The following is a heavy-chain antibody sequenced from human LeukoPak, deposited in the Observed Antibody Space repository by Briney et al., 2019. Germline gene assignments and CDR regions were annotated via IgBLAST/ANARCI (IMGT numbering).Heavy chain of an antibody. CDR1: GLTFSSYS. J-gene: IGHJ4*02. CDR2: ISSSISTI. CDR3: ARGPYYFDY. Sequence: GGSLRLSCAASGLTFSSYSMNWVRQAPGKGLEWVSSISSSISTIYYADSVKGRFTISRDNAKNSLYLQMNSLRAEDTAVYYCARGPYYFDYWGQGTLVTVSS. V-gene: IGHV3-48*01.